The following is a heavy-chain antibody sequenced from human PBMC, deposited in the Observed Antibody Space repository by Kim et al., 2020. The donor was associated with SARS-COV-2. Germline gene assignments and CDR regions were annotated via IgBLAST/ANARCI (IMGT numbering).Heavy chain of an antibody. Sequence: GGSLRLSCAASGFTFSSYAMSWVRQAPGKGLEWVSVIYSGGSSTYYADSVKGRFTISRDNSKNTLYLQMNSLRAEDTAVYYCAKDHRERVYGPGYIAVAGTLDYWGQGTLVTVSS. CDR2: IYSGGSST. CDR3: AKDHRERVYGPGYIAVAGTLDY. V-gene: IGHV3-23*03. J-gene: IGHJ4*02. D-gene: IGHD6-19*01. CDR1: GFTFSSYA.